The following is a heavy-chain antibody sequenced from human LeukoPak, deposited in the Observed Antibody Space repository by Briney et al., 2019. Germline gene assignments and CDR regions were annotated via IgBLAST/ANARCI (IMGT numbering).Heavy chain of an antibody. Sequence: GGSLRLSCAASGFTFSSYAMHWVRQAPGKGLEWVAVISYDGSNKYYADSVKGRFTISRDNSKNTLYLQMNSLRAEDTAVYYCARDLGRYYGSGRPLDYWGQGTLVTVSS. CDR3: ARDLGRYYGSGRPLDY. D-gene: IGHD3-10*01. CDR1: GFTFSSYA. V-gene: IGHV3-30-3*01. J-gene: IGHJ4*02. CDR2: ISYDGSNK.